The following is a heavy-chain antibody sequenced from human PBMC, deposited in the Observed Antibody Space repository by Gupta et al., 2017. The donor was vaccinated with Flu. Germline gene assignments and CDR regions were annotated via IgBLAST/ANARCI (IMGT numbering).Heavy chain of an antibody. J-gene: IGHJ4*02. D-gene: IGHD3-10*01. Sequence: EVQLVESGGGLVKPGGSLRLSCAASGFTFSSYSMNWVRQAPGKGLEWVSSISDSSSYIYYADSGKGRFTTARDNAKNSLYLQMNSLRAEDTAVYYCARSTGWRQFGDPFDYWGQGTLVTVSS. CDR2: ISDSSSYI. V-gene: IGHV3-21*01. CDR3: ARSTGWRQFGDPFDY. CDR1: GFTFSSYS.